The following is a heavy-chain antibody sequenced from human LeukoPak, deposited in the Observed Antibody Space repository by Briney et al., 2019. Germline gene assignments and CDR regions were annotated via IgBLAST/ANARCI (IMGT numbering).Heavy chain of an antibody. CDR3: ARTGFQH. CDR2: ISSGGSTI. CDR1: GFXFSSYE. V-gene: IGHV3-48*03. J-gene: IGHJ1*01. Sequence: PGGSLRLSCAASGFXFSSYEINWVRQAPGKGLEWVSYISSGGSTIYYADSVKGRFTISRDNAKNSLYLQMNSLRAEDTAVYYCARTGFQHWGQGTPVTVSS.